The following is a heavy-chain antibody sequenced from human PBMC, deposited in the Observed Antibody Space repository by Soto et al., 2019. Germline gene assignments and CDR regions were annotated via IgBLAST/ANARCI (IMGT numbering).Heavy chain of an antibody. J-gene: IGHJ4*02. V-gene: IGHV2-5*02. CDR3: AHSSNGVFDY. CDR2: IYWDDDK. D-gene: IGHD4-17*01. Sequence: QISLKESGPTLLRPTQTLTLTCTFSGFSLTTTGVGVGWIRQPPGKALEWLAHIYWDDDKRYRPSLRSRLTIIKDTSKNQVVLTVTNMDPVDTATYYCAHSSNGVFDYWGQGTLVTVSS. CDR1: GFSLTTTGVG.